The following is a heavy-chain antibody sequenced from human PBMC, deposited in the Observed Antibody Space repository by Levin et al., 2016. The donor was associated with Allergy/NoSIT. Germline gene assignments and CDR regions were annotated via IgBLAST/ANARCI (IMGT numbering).Heavy chain of an antibody. J-gene: IGHJ4*02. CDR3: ARDLELRAEILVVPPPYQSQYYFDS. Sequence: ASVKVSCKASGYTFTGYYMHWVRQAPGQGLEWMGWISPNTGGTNYAQKFQGRVTMTRDTSSNTAYMELSRLRPDDTAVYYCARDLELRAEILVVPPPYQSQYYFDSWGQGTLVTVSS. D-gene: IGHD2-2*01. V-gene: IGHV1-2*02. CDR2: ISPNTGGT. CDR1: GYTFTGYY.